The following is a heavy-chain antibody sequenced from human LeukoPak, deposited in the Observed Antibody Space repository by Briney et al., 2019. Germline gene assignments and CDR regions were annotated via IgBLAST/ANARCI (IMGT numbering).Heavy chain of an antibody. CDR3: AKDGSILTGYYRDDAFDI. Sequence: GGSLRLSCAASGFTFSSYDMHWVRQAPGKGLEWVAVISYDGSNKYYADFVKGRFTISRDNSKNKLYLQMNSLRAEDTAVYYCAKDGSILTGYYRDDAFDIWGQGTMVTVSS. CDR1: GFTFSSYD. V-gene: IGHV3-30*18. CDR2: ISYDGSNK. J-gene: IGHJ3*02. D-gene: IGHD3-9*01.